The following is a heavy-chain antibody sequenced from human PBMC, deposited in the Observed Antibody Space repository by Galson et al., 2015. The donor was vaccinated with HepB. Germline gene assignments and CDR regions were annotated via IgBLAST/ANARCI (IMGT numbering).Heavy chain of an antibody. J-gene: IGHJ4*02. D-gene: IGHD2-21*01. CDR3: VRVHSPPVADK. CDR1: GFTFFTYN. Sequence: SLRLSCAASGFTFFTYNMNWVRQAPGKGLEWISYISSSSSKIYYADSVRGRFTVSRDNANSSLFLHMSSLRADDTAVYFCVRVHSPPVADKWGQGTLVTVSS. CDR2: ISSSSSKI. V-gene: IGHV3-48*01.